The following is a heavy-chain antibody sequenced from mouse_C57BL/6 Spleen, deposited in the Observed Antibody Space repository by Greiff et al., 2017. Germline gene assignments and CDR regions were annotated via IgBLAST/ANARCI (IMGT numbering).Heavy chain of an antibody. CDR2: INPYNGDT. Sequence: VHVKQSGPELVKPGDSVKISCKASGYSFTGYFMNWVMQSHGKSLEWIGRINPYNGDTFYNQKFKGKATLTVDKSSSTAHMELRSLTSEDSAVYYCARRGITVVGFDVWGTGTTVTVSS. V-gene: IGHV1-20*01. J-gene: IGHJ1*03. CDR1: GYSFTGYF. CDR3: ARRGITVVGFDV. D-gene: IGHD1-1*01.